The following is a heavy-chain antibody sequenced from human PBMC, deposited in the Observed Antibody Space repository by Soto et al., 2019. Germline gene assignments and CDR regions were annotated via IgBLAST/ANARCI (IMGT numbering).Heavy chain of an antibody. J-gene: IGHJ3*02. D-gene: IGHD6-19*01. CDR3: ARGGGQHSYSSGSYDAFDI. CDR2: IIPIFGTA. V-gene: IGHV1-69*01. CDR1: GGTFSSDA. Sequence: QVQLVQSGAEVKKPGASVKVSCKASGGTFSSDAISWVRQAPGHGLEWMGGIIPIFGTANYAQKFKGRVTITADESTSTASMELSSLISEDKAVYYSARGGGQHSYSSGSYDAFDIWGQGTMVTFSS.